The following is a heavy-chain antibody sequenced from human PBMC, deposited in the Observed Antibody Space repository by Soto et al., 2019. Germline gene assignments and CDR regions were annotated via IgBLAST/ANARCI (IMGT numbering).Heavy chain of an antibody. D-gene: IGHD2-8*01. J-gene: IGHJ6*02. CDR2: INPKSGGT. V-gene: IGHV1-2*04. Sequence: QVQLVQSGAEVKKPGASVKVSCKASGYSFTDYHIHWVRQAPGQGLEWLGRINPKSGGTSTAQKFQGWVTMTTDTSTSTASMELTRLTSDDTAIYYCATGDSTDCSNGVCSFFYNHDMDVWGQGTTVTVSS. CDR1: GYSFTDYH. CDR3: ATGDSTDCSNGVCSFFYNHDMDV.